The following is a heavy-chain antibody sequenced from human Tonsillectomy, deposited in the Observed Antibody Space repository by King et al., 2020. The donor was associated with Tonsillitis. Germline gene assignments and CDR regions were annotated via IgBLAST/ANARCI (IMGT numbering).Heavy chain of an antibody. CDR2: IIPIFGTA. Sequence: QLVQSGAEVKKPGSSVKVSCKASGGTFSSYAISWVRQAPGQGLEWMGGIIPIFGTANYAQKFQGRVTITADESTSTAYMELSSLRSEATAVYYCASRTSSNPAYYYYGMDVWGQGTTVTVSS. CDR3: ASRTSSNPAYYYYGMDV. D-gene: IGHD2-2*01. V-gene: IGHV1-69*01. J-gene: IGHJ6*02. CDR1: GGTFSSYA.